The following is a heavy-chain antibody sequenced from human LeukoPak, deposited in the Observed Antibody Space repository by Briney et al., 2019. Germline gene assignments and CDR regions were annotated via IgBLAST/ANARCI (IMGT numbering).Heavy chain of an antibody. CDR3: ARGPYYDRWP. Sequence: PSETLSLTCTVSGGSISSYYWSWIRQPPGKGLEWIGYIYYSGSTNYNPSLKSRVTISVDTSKNQFSLKLSSVTAADTAVYYCARGPYYDRWPRGQGTLVTVSS. CDR2: IYYSGST. D-gene: IGHD3-22*01. CDR1: GGSISSYY. J-gene: IGHJ5*02. V-gene: IGHV4-59*12.